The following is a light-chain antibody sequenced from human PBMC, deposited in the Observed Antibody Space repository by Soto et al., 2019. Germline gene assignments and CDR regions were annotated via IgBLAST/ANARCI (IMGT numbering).Light chain of an antibody. V-gene: IGKV3-15*01. J-gene: IGKJ5*01. CDR1: QGVTTN. CDR2: DVS. CDR3: QQYNNWPFS. Sequence: EILMTQSPATLSVSPRERVTLSCRAGQGVTTNFAWYQQKSGQSPRLLIYDVSSRDTGVPSRFSGTGSETDFTLTISGLQSEDSEIYFCQQYNNWPFSFGQGTRLEIK.